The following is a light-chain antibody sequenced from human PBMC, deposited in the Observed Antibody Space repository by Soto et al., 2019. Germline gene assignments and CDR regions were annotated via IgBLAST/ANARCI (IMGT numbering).Light chain of an antibody. CDR1: SSDVGGYNY. V-gene: IGLV2-14*01. J-gene: IGLJ2*01. Sequence: QSALTQPASVSGSPGQSITISCTGTSSDVGGYNYVSWYQQHPGKAPKLMIYDVSNRPSGVSNRFSGSKSGNTASPTISGLQAEDEADYYCSSYTSSRLVFGGGTKLTVL. CDR2: DVS. CDR3: SSYTSSRLV.